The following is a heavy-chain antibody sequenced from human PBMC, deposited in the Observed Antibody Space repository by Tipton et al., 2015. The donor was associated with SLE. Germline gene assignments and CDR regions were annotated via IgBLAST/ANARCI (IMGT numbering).Heavy chain of an antibody. CDR2: IYPGDSDT. V-gene: IGHV5-51*01. D-gene: IGHD5-18*01. CDR3: ARLYSYGYHDASDI. CDR1: GDTLRSNW. J-gene: IGHJ3*02. Sequence: VQLVQSGAEVRRPGESLRISCKESGDTLRSNWIGWVRQMPGKGLECMGIIYPGDSDTRYSPSFQGHVTISADKSISTAYLQWSSLKASDTAMYYCARLYSYGYHDASDIWGQRTMVIVSS.